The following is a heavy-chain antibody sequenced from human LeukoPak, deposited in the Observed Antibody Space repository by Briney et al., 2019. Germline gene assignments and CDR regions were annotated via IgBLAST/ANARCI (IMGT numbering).Heavy chain of an antibody. CDR1: GYTFTSYG. V-gene: IGHV1-18*01. CDR3: ARVSIVGATYYYYMDV. CDR2: ISAYNGNT. J-gene: IGHJ6*03. D-gene: IGHD1-26*01. Sequence: ASVKVSCKASGYTFTSYGISWVRQAPGQGLEWMGWISAYNGNTNYAQKLQGRVTMTTDPSTSTAYMELRSLRSDDTAVYYCARVSIVGATYYYYMDVWGKGTTVTVSS.